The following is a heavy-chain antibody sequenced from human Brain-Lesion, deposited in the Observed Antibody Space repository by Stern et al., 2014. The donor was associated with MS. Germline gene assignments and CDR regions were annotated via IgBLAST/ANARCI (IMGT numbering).Heavy chain of an antibody. V-gene: IGHV4-61*02. CDR2: IFNSGRT. CDR1: GGSISSGGYY. CDR3: ARGRVVPGFQYYATDV. Sequence: QVQLVQSGPGLVKPSQTLSLSCTVSGGSISSGGYYWSWIRQPAGKGLEWIGRIFNSGRTSYNPSLKSRVTISIDTSKNQFSPRLNSMTAADTAVYYCARGRVVPGFQYYATDVWGQGTTVIVSS. J-gene: IGHJ6*02. D-gene: IGHD2-2*01.